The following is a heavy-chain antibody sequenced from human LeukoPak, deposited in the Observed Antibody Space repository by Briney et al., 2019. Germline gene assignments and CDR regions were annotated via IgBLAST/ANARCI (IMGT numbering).Heavy chain of an antibody. Sequence: SETLSLTCAVYGGSLSGYYWSWIRQPPGKGLEWIGEINHSGGTKYNPSLKSRVTISVDTSKNQFSLNLTSVTAADTAVYYCARGAIFGVNSNWFDPWGQGTLVTVSS. V-gene: IGHV4-34*01. D-gene: IGHD3-3*01. CDR1: GGSLSGYY. J-gene: IGHJ5*02. CDR2: INHSGGT. CDR3: ARGAIFGVNSNWFDP.